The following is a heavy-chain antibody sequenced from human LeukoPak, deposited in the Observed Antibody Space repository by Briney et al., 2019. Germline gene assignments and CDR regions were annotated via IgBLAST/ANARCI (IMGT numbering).Heavy chain of an antibody. Sequence: SETLSLTCAVYGGSFSGYYWSWIRQPPGKGLEWIGEINHSGSTNYNPSLKSRVTISVDTSKDQFSLKLSSVTAADTAVYYCARKFCSSTSCYNSYWGQGTLVTVSS. CDR3: ARKFCSSTSCYNSY. J-gene: IGHJ4*02. CDR1: GGSFSGYY. D-gene: IGHD2-2*01. CDR2: INHSGST. V-gene: IGHV4-34*01.